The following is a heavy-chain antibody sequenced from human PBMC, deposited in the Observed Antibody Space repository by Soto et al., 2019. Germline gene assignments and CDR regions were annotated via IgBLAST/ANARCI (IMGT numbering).Heavy chain of an antibody. CDR3: ARAYTGRLPRRADYYYAMEV. D-gene: IGHD2-2*02. Sequence: GGSLRLSCATSGFTFSNFDMHWVRQVPGKGLEWVSDIGAARDPYYLGSVKGRFTISRENAKNSVYLQMNDLRAGDSAVYYCARAYTGRLPRRADYYYAMEVWGKGTTVTVSS. J-gene: IGHJ6*04. CDR2: IGAARDP. CDR1: GFTFSNFD. V-gene: IGHV3-13*05.